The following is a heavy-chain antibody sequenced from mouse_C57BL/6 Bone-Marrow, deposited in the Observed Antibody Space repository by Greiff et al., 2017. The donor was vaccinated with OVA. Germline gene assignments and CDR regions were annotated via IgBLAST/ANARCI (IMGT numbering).Heavy chain of an antibody. CDR3: ARRDYGSSYDYYYAMDY. CDR1: GFSLTSYG. J-gene: IGHJ4*01. D-gene: IGHD1-1*01. Sequence: VQRVESGPGLVQPSQSLSITCTVSGFSLTSYGVHWVRQSPGKGLEWLGVIWSGGSTDYNAAFISRLSISKDNSKSQVFFKMNSLQADDTAIYYCARRDYGSSYDYYYAMDYWGQGTSVTVSS. CDR2: IWSGGST. V-gene: IGHV2-2*01.